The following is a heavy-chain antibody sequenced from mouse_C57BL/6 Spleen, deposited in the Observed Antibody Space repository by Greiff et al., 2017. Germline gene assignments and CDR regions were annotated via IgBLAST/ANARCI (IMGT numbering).Heavy chain of an antibody. CDR3: AKKRNWEGYAMDY. Sequence: QVQLKESGPGLVQPSQSLSITCTVSGFSLTSYGVHWVRQSPGKGLEWLGVIWRGGSIDYNAAFMSRLSITKDNSKSQVFFKMNSLQADDTAIYYCAKKRNWEGYAMDYWGQGTSVTVSS. J-gene: IGHJ4*01. CDR2: IWRGGSI. V-gene: IGHV2-5*01. CDR1: GFSLTSYG. D-gene: IGHD4-1*01.